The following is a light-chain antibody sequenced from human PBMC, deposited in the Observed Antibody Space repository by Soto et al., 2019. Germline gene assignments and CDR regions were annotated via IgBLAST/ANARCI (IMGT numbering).Light chain of an antibody. CDR1: QSVSTS. J-gene: IGKJ4*01. Sequence: EIVMTQSPATLSVSPGETVTLSCRASQSVSTSVAWYQQKPGQAPRLLIYAAFTRATAFPARFSGSGSGTEFALTISGLQSDDFAVYHCQQHKDWRITFGGGNKVEMK. CDR3: QQHKDWRIT. V-gene: IGKV3-15*01. CDR2: AAF.